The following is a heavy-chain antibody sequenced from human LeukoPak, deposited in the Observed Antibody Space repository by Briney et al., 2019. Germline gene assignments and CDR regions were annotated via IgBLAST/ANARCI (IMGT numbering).Heavy chain of an antibody. V-gene: IGHV3-23*01. CDR3: AKDRPNYYESNGHYYRRDGDS. D-gene: IGHD3-22*01. Sequence: GGSLRLSCAASGFTFSIYAMSWVRQAPGKGLEWDSSTSSGGDYTYYAGSVKGRFTISRDNSKNTLYLQMNSLRAEDTATYYCAKDRPNYYESNGHYYRRDGDSWGQGTLVTVSS. J-gene: IGHJ5*01. CDR2: TSSGGDYT. CDR1: GFTFSIYA.